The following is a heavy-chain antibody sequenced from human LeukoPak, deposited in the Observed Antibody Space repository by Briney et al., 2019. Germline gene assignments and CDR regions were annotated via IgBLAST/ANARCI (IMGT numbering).Heavy chain of an antibody. D-gene: IGHD5-18*01. CDR3: ARHGPGQLWPLIDY. CDR2: IYRGDSDT. CDR1: GYSFTSYW. J-gene: IGHJ4*02. V-gene: IGHV5-51*01. Sequence: GGSLKISCRGSGYSFTSYWIGWVRQMPGKGVEWRGIIYRGDSDTRYSPSFQGQVTISADKSITTAYLQWRSMKASDTAMYYCARHGPGQLWPLIDYWGQGTLVPVSS.